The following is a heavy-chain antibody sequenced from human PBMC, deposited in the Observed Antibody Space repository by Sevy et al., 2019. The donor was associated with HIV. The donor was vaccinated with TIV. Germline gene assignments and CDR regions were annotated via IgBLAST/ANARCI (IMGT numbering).Heavy chain of an antibody. CDR3: ARFVGYCSGGRCSIIDF. D-gene: IGHD2-15*01. CDR2: ISYNGRNQ. CDR1: GFSLSDHA. V-gene: IGHV3-30*04. Sequence: GSLRLSCAASGFSLSDHAVSWVRQTPGKGLEWLAVISYNGRNQYYADSVKGRFTISKDDSKNTLSLQLNSLRAEDTAVYYCARFVGYCSGGRCSIIDFWGQGTLVTVSS. J-gene: IGHJ4*02.